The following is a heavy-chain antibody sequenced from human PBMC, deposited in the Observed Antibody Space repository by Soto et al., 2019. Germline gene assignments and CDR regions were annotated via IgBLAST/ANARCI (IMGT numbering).Heavy chain of an antibody. CDR1: GCSISSNKYY. J-gene: IGHJ5*02. CDR3: ARGPTYSSGWNGKIYSWFDP. CDR2: IYYSGST. D-gene: IGHD6-19*01. V-gene: IGHV4-61*05. Sequence: PSETLSLTCTVSGCSISSNKYYWGWIRQPPGKGLEWIGYIYYSGSTNYNPSLKSRVTMSVDTSKNQFSLKLSSVTAADTAVYYCARGPTYSSGWNGKIYSWFDPWGQGTQVTVSS.